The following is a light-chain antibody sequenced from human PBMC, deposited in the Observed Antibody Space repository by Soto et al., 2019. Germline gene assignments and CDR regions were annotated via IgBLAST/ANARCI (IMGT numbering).Light chain of an antibody. CDR3: QQRTDWPPLT. Sequence: EIVLTQSPATLSLSPGESATLSCRASQNINTYLAWYQQKPGQPPRLLMFDESNRTSGTPARFSGTGSGTDFTLTVSSLEPEDFGVYYCQQRTDWPPLTFGGGTNVQIK. V-gene: IGKV3-11*01. CDR2: DES. CDR1: QNINTY. J-gene: IGKJ4*01.